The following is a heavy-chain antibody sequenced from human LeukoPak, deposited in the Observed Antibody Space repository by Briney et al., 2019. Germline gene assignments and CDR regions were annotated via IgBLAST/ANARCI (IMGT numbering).Heavy chain of an antibody. J-gene: IGHJ4*02. CDR3: ASRVGATTGYYFDY. D-gene: IGHD1-26*01. CDR2: IIPIFGTA. Sequence: SVKVSCKASGGTFSSYAISWVRQAPGQGLEWMGGIIPIFGTANYAQKFQGKVTITTDESTSTAYMELSSLRSEDTAVYYCASRVGATTGYYFDYWGQGTLVTVSS. CDR1: GGTFSSYA. V-gene: IGHV1-69*05.